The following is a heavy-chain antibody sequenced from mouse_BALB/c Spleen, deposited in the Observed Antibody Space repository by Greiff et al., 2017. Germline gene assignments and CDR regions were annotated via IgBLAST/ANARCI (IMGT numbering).Heavy chain of an antibody. D-gene: IGHD1-1*01. CDR2: ISDGGSYT. V-gene: IGHV5-4*02. CDR3: ARDYYGSSYGAWFAY. Sequence: EVHLVESGGGLVKPGGSLKLSCAASGFTFSDYYMYWVRQTPEKRLEWVATISDGGSYTYYPDSVKGRFTISRDNAKNNLYLQMSSLKSEDTAMYYCARDYYGSSYGAWFAYWGQGTLVTVSA. J-gene: IGHJ3*01. CDR1: GFTFSDYY.